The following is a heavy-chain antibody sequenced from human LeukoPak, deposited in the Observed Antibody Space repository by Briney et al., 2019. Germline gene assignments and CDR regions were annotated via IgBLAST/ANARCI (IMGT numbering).Heavy chain of an antibody. V-gene: IGHV4-59*01. Sequence: SETLSLTCTVSGGHISFYSWTWIRHPPGQGLEGIGYLHNSKTTRYNPSLTSRVIITVDTAMDQISMKLNSVTAADTAVYYCARGPLGLSPWGQGTLVTVSS. CDR3: ARGPLGLSP. J-gene: IGHJ5*02. CDR2: LHNSKTT. CDR1: GGHISFYS. D-gene: IGHD3-10*01.